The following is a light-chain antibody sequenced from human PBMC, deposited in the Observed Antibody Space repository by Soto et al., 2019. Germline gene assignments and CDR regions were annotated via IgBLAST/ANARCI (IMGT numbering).Light chain of an antibody. CDR3: QQYGNSRGT. J-gene: IGKJ1*01. CDR1: LSVSTSY. CDR2: CAS. V-gene: IGKV3-20*01. Sequence: DIVLTQSPGTLSFSPCYRANLSCRASLSVSTSYLAWYQQKPGQAPRLLIYCASSRATGIPDRFSGSGSGTDFTLIISGLEPEDFAVYYCQQYGNSRGTVGQGTEVDI.